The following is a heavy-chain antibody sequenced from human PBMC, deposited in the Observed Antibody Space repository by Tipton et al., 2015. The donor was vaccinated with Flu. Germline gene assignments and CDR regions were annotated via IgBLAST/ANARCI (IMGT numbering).Heavy chain of an antibody. J-gene: IGHJ5*02. V-gene: IGHV3-30*03. CDR2: ISHDGRSR. D-gene: IGHD3-22*01. CDR3: ARDHLPDYYDSSGYYP. CDR1: GFTFSTYG. Sequence: RSLRLSCAASGFTFSTYGMHWVRQAPGKGLEWVAVISHDGRSREYAESVKGRFTISRDNSKNLLYLQMSSLNTEDTALYYCARDHLPDYYDSSGYYPWGQGTLVTVSS.